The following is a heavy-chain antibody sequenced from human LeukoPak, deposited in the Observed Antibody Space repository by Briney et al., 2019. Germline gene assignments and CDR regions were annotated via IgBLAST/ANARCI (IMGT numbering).Heavy chain of an antibody. CDR3: TRDTGTTGEVKFDP. D-gene: IGHD4-17*01. V-gene: IGHV4-4*07. CDR2: IYTSGST. J-gene: IGHJ5*02. Sequence: ASETLSLTCTVSGNSFGDYYWSWIRQPAGKGLEWIGRIYTSGSTTYNPSLKSRVTMSVDTSKSQFSLNLMSVTAADTAVYYCTRDTGTTGEVKFDPWGQGTLVTVSS. CDR1: GNSFGDYY.